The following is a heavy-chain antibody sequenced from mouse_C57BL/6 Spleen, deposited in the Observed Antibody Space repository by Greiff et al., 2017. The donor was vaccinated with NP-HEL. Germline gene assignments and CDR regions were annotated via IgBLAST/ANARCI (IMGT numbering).Heavy chain of an antibody. J-gene: IGHJ2*01. CDR2: INYDGSST. CDR1: GFTFSDYY. CDR3: ARGGDFDY. Sequence: LQQSEGGLVQPGSSMKLSCTASGFTFSDYYMAWVRQVPEKGLEWVANINYDGSSTYYLDSLKSRFIISRDNAKNILYLQLSSLKSEDTATYYCARGGDFDYWGQGTTLTVSS. V-gene: IGHV5-16*01.